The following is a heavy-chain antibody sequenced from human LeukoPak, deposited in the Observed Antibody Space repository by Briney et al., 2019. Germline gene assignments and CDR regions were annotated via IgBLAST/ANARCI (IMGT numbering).Heavy chain of an antibody. CDR1: GASFSSYY. CDR3: ARGPRFMYYDFWSGYGDAFDS. V-gene: IGHV4-34*01. CDR2: INPSGST. Sequence: SESLSLTCAVYGASFSSYYGSWVRQPPGKGLEWIGEINPSGSTNYNPSLKSRVTISVDTTKNQFSLKLSYVPAADTAVYYCARGPRFMYYDFWSGYGDAFDSWGQGTMVTVSS. D-gene: IGHD3-3*01. J-gene: IGHJ3*02.